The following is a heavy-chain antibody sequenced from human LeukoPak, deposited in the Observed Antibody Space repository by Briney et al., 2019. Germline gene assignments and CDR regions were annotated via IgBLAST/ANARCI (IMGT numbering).Heavy chain of an antibody. J-gene: IGHJ5*02. CDR1: GFTFSRYA. V-gene: IGHV3-64D*06. CDR2: IGSNGGST. D-gene: IGHD3-22*01. CDR3: VKDDSYYYDTSSYVA. Sequence: GGSLRLSCSASGFTFSRYAMHWVRQAPGKGLEYVSVIGSNGGSTYYADSVKGRFIISRDNSKNTLYLQMSSLRAEDTAVYHCVKDDSYYYDTSSYVAWGQGTLVTVSS.